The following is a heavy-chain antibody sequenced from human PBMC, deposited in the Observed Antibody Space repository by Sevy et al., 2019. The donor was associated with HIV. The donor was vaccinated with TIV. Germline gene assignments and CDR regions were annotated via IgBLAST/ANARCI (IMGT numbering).Heavy chain of an antibody. CDR1: GFTFSSYA. CDR2: ISYDGSNK. D-gene: IGHD4-17*01. CDR3: AREMTTVTYFDY. J-gene: IGHJ4*02. Sequence: LTCAASGFTFSSYAMHWVRQAPGKGLEWVAVISYDGSNKYYADSVKGRFTISRDNSKNTLYLQMNSLRAEDTAVYYCAREMTTVTYFDYWGQGTLVTVSS. V-gene: IGHV3-30-3*01.